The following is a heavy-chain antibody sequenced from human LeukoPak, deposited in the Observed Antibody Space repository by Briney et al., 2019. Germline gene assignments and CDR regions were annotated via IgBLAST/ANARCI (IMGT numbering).Heavy chain of an antibody. CDR1: GFTFSRDW. J-gene: IGHJ4*02. Sequence: GGSLRLSCAASGFTFSRDWMHWVRQAPGKGLEWVSAISGSGGSTYYADSVKGRFTISRDNSKNTLYLQMNSLRAEDTAVYYCAKSWAAHDYWGQGTLVTVSS. CDR3: AKSWAAHDY. D-gene: IGHD2-15*01. CDR2: ISGSGGST. V-gene: IGHV3-23*01.